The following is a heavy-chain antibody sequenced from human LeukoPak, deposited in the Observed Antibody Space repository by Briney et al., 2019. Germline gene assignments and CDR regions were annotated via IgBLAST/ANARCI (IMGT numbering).Heavy chain of an antibody. CDR3: AKRVDYGDYSRYLQH. CDR1: GFTFSSYA. Sequence: GGSLRLSCAASGFTFSSYATSWVRQAPGKGLEWVSAISGSGGSTYYADSVKGRFTISRDNSKNTLYLQMNSLRAEDTAVYYCAKRVDYGDYSRYLQHWGQGTLVTVSS. D-gene: IGHD4-17*01. V-gene: IGHV3-23*01. CDR2: ISGSGGST. J-gene: IGHJ1*01.